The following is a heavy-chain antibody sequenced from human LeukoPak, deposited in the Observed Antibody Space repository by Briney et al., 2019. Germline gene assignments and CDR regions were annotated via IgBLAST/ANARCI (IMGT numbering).Heavy chain of an antibody. Sequence: GGSLRLSCAASGFTFSSYEMNWVRQAPGKGLEWVSYISSSSSTIYYADSVKGRFTISRDNAKNSLYLQMNSLRAEDTAVYYCARDLGYDSSGYYYWGQGTLVTVSS. CDR3: ARDLGYDSSGYYY. CDR1: GFTFSSYE. CDR2: ISSSSSTI. V-gene: IGHV3-48*03. J-gene: IGHJ4*02. D-gene: IGHD3-22*01.